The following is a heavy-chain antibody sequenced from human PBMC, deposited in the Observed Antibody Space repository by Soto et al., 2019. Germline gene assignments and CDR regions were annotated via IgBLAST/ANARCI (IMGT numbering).Heavy chain of an antibody. CDR3: TLGSWSAETFDI. J-gene: IGHJ3*02. D-gene: IGHD6-13*01. Sequence: QVQLVQSGAEVKKPGSSVKVSCKASGGTFSTYTIIWVRQAPGQGLEWMGRILPMLDITNSAQRFQSRVTITADKSTSTGYLELSSLRSEDTAVYYCTLGSWSAETFDIWGRGTMVTVSS. CDR2: ILPMLDIT. V-gene: IGHV1-69*02. CDR1: GGTFSTYT.